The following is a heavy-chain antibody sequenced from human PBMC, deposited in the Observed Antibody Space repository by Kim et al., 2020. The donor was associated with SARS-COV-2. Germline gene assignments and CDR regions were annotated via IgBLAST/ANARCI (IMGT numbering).Heavy chain of an antibody. CDR1: GGSFSGYY. CDR3: ARGRRKHIVVLDLPRGVYFDL. CDR2: INHSGST. J-gene: IGHJ2*01. D-gene: IGHD2-21*01. V-gene: IGHV4-34*01. Sequence: SETLSLTCAVYGGSFSGYYWSWIRQPPGKGLEWIGEINHSGSTNYNPSLKSRVTISVDTSKNQFSLKLSSVTAADTAVYYCARGRRKHIVVLDLPRGVYFDLWGRGTLVTVSS.